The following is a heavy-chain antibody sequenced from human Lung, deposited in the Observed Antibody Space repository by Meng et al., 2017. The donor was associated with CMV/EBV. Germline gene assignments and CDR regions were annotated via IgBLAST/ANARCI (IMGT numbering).Heavy chain of an antibody. J-gene: IGHJ4*02. CDR1: GYTFTGYC. V-gene: IGHV1-2*02. Sequence: SVKVSCXASGYTFTGYCMHWVRQAPGQGLEWMGWINPNSGGTNYAQKFQGRVTMTRDTSISTAYMERSRLRSDDTAVYYCARAEVDWSGGSCNHNWGQGTRVTVSS. CDR3: ARAEVDWSGGSCNHN. D-gene: IGHD2-15*01. CDR2: INPNSGGT.